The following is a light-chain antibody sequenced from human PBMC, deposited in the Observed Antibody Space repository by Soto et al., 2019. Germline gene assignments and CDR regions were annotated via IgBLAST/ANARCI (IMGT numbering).Light chain of an antibody. CDR1: NMGSKS. CDR3: QVWDSSSDHPV. J-gene: IGLJ2*01. V-gene: IGLV3-21*02. Sequence: SYELTQPPSVSVAPGQTARLTCGGNNMGSKSVHWYQQKPGQAPVLVVYDDSDRPSAIPERFSGSNSGNTATLTISRVEAGDEADYYCQVWDSSSDHPVFGGGTKLTVL. CDR2: DDS.